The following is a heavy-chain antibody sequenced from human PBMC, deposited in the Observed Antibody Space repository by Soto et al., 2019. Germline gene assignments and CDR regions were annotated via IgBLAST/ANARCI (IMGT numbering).Heavy chain of an antibody. CDR1: GYTFTSYG. CDR3: ASSVIAVAGTRIVWDYCYGMDV. CDR2: ISAYNGNT. Sequence: GASVKVSCKASGYTFTSYGISWVRQAPGQGLEWMGWISAYNGNTNYAQKLQGRVTMTTDTSTSTAYMELRSLRSDDTAVYYCASSVIAVAGTRIVWDYCYGMDVWGQGTTVTVSS. J-gene: IGHJ6*02. D-gene: IGHD6-19*01. V-gene: IGHV1-18*01.